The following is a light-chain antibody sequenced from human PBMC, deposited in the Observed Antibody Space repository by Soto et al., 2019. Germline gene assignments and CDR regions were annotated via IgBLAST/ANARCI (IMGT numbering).Light chain of an antibody. Sequence: EILMTQSPATLSVSSGEGATLSCRASQSVSSNLAWYQQHPGQASRLLIYGASTRATGTPARFSGSGSGTEFTLTISSLQAEDFAVYYCQHYNGWPFTFGQGTKVEIK. V-gene: IGKV3-15*01. CDR1: QSVSSN. CDR2: GAS. J-gene: IGKJ2*01. CDR3: QHYNGWPFT.